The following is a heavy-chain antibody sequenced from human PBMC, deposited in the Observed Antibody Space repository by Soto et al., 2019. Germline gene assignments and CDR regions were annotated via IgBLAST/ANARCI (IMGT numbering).Heavy chain of an antibody. CDR3: ARSIGDYYDSSGYFRAFDI. CDR1: GGTFSSYA. D-gene: IGHD3-22*01. Sequence: SVKVSCKASGGTFSSYAISWVRQAPGQGLEWMGGIIPIFGTANYAQKFQGRVTITTDKSTSTACMELSSLRSEDTAVYYCARSIGDYYDSSGYFRAFDIWGQGTMVTVSS. CDR2: IIPIFGTA. J-gene: IGHJ3*02. V-gene: IGHV1-69*05.